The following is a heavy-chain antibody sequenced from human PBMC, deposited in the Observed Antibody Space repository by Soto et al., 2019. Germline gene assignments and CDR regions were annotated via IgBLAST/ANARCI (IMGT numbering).Heavy chain of an antibody. CDR3: ARGKYGDYGYYFDY. CDR1: GFTFSSYD. V-gene: IGHV3-13*01. D-gene: IGHD4-17*01. J-gene: IGHJ4*02. CDR2: IGTAGDT. Sequence: GGSLRLSCAASGFTFSSYDMHWVRQATGKGLEWVSAIGTAGDTYYPGSVKGRFTISRENAKNSLYLQMNSLRAGDTAVYYCARGKYGDYGYYFDYWGQGTLVTVSS.